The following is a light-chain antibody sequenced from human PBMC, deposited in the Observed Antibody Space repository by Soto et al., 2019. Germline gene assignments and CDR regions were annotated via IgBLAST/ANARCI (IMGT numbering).Light chain of an antibody. CDR2: DTS. J-gene: IGKJ1*01. V-gene: IGKV1-5*01. Sequence: DIQMAQSPSTLSAFMGDRVTITCRASDNIHRWLAWYQQKPGQAARLLIYDTSTLKTGVPSRFSGSGSGTEFNLTIADLQPDDFATYFCQQYNSYSWTFGQGTKV. CDR1: DNIHRW. CDR3: QQYNSYSWT.